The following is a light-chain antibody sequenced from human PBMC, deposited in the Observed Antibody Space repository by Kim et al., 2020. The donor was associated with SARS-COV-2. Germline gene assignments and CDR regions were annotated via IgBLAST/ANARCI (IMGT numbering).Light chain of an antibody. Sequence: QGVTISCTGSSSNIGAGSDVHWYQHLPGTAPKLLIYSNINRPSGVPDRFSGSKSGTSASLAITGLQAEDEADYYCQSYDSSLSGYVFGTGTKVTVL. V-gene: IGLV1-40*01. CDR2: SNI. CDR1: SSNIGAGSD. J-gene: IGLJ1*01. CDR3: QSYDSSLSGYV.